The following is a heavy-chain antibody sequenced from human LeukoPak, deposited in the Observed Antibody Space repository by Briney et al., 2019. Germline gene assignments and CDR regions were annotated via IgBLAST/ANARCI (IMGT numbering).Heavy chain of an antibody. CDR2: IYYSGST. J-gene: IGHJ4*02. Sequence: SETLSLTCTVSGGSISSYYWSWIRQPPGKGLEWIGYIYYSGSTNYNPSLKSRVTMSVDTSKNQFSLKLTSVTAADTAVYYCARQRLLWFGESNSGLDYWGQGTPVTVSS. V-gene: IGHV4-59*08. CDR1: GGSISSYY. D-gene: IGHD3-10*01. CDR3: ARQRLLWFGESNSGLDY.